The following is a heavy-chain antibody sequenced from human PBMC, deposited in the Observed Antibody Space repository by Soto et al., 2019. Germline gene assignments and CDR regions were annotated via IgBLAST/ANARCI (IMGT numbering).Heavy chain of an antibody. CDR1: GFTFSSYA. CDR2: ISGSGGST. J-gene: IGHJ6*03. Sequence: PGGSLRLSCAASGFTFSSYAMSWVRQAPGKGLEWVSAISGSGGSTYYADSVKGRFTISRDNSKNTLYLQMNSLRAEDTAVYYCASPPGSSSRYYSYYMDVWGKGTTVTVSS. CDR3: ASPPGSSSRYYSYYMDV. V-gene: IGHV3-23*01. D-gene: IGHD6-19*01.